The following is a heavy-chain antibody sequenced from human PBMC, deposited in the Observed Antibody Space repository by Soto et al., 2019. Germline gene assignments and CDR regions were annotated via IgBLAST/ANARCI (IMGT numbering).Heavy chain of an antibody. Sequence: QVQLVESGGGVVQPGRSLRLSCAASGFTFSSYGMHWVRQAPGKGLEWVAVIWYDGSNKYYADTVKGRFTISRDNSKNTLYLQMNSVRAEDTAVYYCARSLLSFGVVPQPFYYYAGMDVW. CDR1: GFTFSSYG. V-gene: IGHV3-33*01. CDR3: ARSLLSFGVVPQPFYYYAGMDV. J-gene: IGHJ6*01. CDR2: IWYDGSNK. D-gene: IGHD3-3*01.